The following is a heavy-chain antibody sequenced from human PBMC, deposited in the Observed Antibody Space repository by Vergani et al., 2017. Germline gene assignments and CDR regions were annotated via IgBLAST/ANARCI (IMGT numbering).Heavy chain of an antibody. D-gene: IGHD1-20*01. CDR3: ARFVTGTTHFDY. V-gene: IGHV4-34*01. CDR1: GGSFSGYY. Sequence: QVQLQQRGAGLLKPSETLSLTCAVYGGSFSGYYWSWIRQPPGKGLEWIGEINHSGSTNYNPSLKTRVTISVDTSKNQFSLKLSSVTAADTAVYYCARFVTGTTHFDYWGQGTLVTVSS. CDR2: INHSGST. J-gene: IGHJ4*02.